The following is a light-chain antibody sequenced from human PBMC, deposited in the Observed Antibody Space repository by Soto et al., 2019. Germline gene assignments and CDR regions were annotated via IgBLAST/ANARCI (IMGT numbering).Light chain of an antibody. J-gene: IGLJ2*01. V-gene: IGLV2-14*01. CDR3: SSYTSSNSLV. Sequence: QSVLTQPASVSGSPGQSITISCTGSSSDVGGYKYVSWYQQHPGKAPQLMIYDVSNRPSGVSNRFSGSKSGNTASLTISGLQAEDEADYYCSSYTSSNSLVFGGGTKLTVL. CDR2: DVS. CDR1: SSDVGGYKY.